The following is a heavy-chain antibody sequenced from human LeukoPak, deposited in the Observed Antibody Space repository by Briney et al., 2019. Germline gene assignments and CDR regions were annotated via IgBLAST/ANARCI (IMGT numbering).Heavy chain of an antibody. J-gene: IGHJ6*02. V-gene: IGHV1-24*01. CDR1: GYTLTELS. CDR2: FDPEDGET. CDR3: ATSLRAGYYYYGMDV. D-gene: IGHD2-15*01. Sequence: GASVKVSCKVSGYTLTELSMHWVRHAPGKGLEWRGGFDPEDGETIYAQKFQGRVTMTEDTSTDTAYMELSSLRSADTAVYYCATSLRAGYYYYGMDVWGQGTTVTVSS.